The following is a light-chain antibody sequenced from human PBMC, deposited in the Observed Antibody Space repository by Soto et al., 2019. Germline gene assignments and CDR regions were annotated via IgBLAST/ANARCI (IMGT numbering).Light chain of an antibody. CDR2: AAS. CDR3: QQSYSTPRT. Sequence: DIQMTQSPSSLSASVGDRVTITCRASQSISNYLNWYQQKPGKAPKLLMFAASSLQSGVPSRFSGVGSGTDFTRTISSLQPEDFATYYCQQSYSTPRTFGQGTKVEIK. CDR1: QSISNY. J-gene: IGKJ1*01. V-gene: IGKV1-39*01.